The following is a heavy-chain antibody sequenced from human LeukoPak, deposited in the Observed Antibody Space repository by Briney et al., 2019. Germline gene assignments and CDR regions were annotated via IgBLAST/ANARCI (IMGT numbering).Heavy chain of an antibody. CDR1: VYTFTSYY. CDR3: AISKLGHTLDY. Sequence: GASVKVSCKASVYTFTSYYMHWVRQAPGQGLEWMGIINPSGGSTSYAQKFQGRGTMTRDTSTSTVYMELSSLRSEDTAVYYCAISKLGHTLDYWGQGTLVTVSS. V-gene: IGHV1-46*01. CDR2: INPSGGST. J-gene: IGHJ4*02. D-gene: IGHD7-27*01.